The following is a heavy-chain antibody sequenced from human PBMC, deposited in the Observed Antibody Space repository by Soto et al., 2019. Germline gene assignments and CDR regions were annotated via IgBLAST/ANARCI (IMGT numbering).Heavy chain of an antibody. D-gene: IGHD5-12*01. CDR1: GGSFSGYY. CDR3: ASDTSGEMATIRFQHDFDI. CDR2: INHSGST. J-gene: IGHJ3*02. Sequence: QVQLQQWGAGLLKPSETLSLTCAVYGGSFSGYYWSWIRQPPGKGLEWIGEINHSGSTNYNPSLKSRVTISVDTSKIQFSLKLCYVTAADTAVYYCASDTSGEMATIRFQHDFDICGQGTMVTVSS. V-gene: IGHV4-34*01.